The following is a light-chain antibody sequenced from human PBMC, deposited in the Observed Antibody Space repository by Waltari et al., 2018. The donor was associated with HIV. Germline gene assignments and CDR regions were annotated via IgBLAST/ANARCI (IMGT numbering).Light chain of an antibody. CDR3: CSYAGSSNWV. CDR1: SSDVGSYNL. Sequence: QSALTQPASVSGSPGQSNTISCTGSSSDVGSYNLVSWYQQHPGKAPKLMIYEGINRPSVISNRFSGSKSGNTASLTISGLQAEDEADYYCCSYAGSSNWVFGGGTKLTVL. CDR2: EGI. J-gene: IGLJ3*02. V-gene: IGLV2-23*01.